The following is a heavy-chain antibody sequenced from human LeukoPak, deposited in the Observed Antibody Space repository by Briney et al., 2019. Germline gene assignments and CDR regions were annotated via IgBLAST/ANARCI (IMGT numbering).Heavy chain of an antibody. CDR3: ARERYYDILTGSYYFDY. CDR2: INHSGST. D-gene: IGHD3-9*01. Sequence: SETLSLTCTVSGGSISSSSYYWGWIRQPPGKGLEWIGEINHSGSTNYNPSLKSRVTISVDTSKNQFSLKPSSVTAADTAVYYCARERYYDILTGSYYFDYWGQGTLVTVSS. J-gene: IGHJ4*02. V-gene: IGHV4-39*07. CDR1: GGSISSSSYY.